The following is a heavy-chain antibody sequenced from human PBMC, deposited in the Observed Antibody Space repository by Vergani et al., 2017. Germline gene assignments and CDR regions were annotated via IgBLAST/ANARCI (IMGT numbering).Heavy chain of an antibody. CDR1: GFTFSSYW. D-gene: IGHD2-15*01. CDR3: ARGLYWSGGSCYPRWFDP. V-gene: IGHV3-74*01. CDR2: INSDGSST. J-gene: IGHJ5*02. Sequence: EVQLVESGGGLVQPGGPLRPSCAASGFTFSSYWMHWVRQAPAKGRVWVSRINSDGSSTSYADSVKGRFTISRDHATNTLYLQMNSLRAEDTAVYYCARGLYWSGGSCYPRWFDPWGQGTLVTVSS.